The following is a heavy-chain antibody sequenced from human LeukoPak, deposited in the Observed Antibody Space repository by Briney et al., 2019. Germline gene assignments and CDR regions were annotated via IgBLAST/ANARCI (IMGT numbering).Heavy chain of an antibody. J-gene: IGHJ5*02. CDR3: AKGLSTGCFDP. Sequence: ASVKVSCKASGYTFIAYYIHWVRQAPGQGLEWMGWINANSGDTNYAQKFQGRVTMTRDTSISTAYLDLSRLKSGDTAVYFCAKGLSTGCFDPWGQGTLVTVSS. V-gene: IGHV1-2*02. D-gene: IGHD2/OR15-2a*01. CDR1: GYTFIAYY. CDR2: INANSGDT.